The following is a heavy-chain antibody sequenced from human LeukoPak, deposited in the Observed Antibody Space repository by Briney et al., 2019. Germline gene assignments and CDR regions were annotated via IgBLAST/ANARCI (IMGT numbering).Heavy chain of an antibody. CDR3: ARNVPNSGSYYAFDF. CDR2: FYYSGSP. CDR1: GGXISSGSHY. Sequence: SETLSLTCTVSGGXISSGSHYWDWIRQPPGKGLEWVGCFYYSGSPYYNPSLKRRVTISVDTSKNQFSPNLSSVTAADTAVYYCARNVPNSGSYYAFDFWGQGTLVTVSS. D-gene: IGHD1-26*01. V-gene: IGHV4-39*01. J-gene: IGHJ4*02.